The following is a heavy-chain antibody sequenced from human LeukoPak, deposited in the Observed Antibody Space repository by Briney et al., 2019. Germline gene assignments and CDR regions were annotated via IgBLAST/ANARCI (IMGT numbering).Heavy chain of an antibody. V-gene: IGHV4-59*08. J-gene: IGHJ4*02. CDR2: IHYSGIT. D-gene: IGHD6-13*01. CDR1: GGSLNIYY. Sequence: SETLSLTCTVSGGSLNIYYWTWVRQPPGKGLEWIGYIHYSGITNYNPSLKSRVTISVDTSKNQFSLRLTSVTDADTAVYYCARKGSNWSTQFDYWGQGTLVTVSS. CDR3: ARKGSNWSTQFDY.